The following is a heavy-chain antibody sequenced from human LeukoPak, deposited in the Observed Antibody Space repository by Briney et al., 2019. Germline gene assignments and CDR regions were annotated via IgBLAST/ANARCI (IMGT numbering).Heavy chain of an antibody. Sequence: ASVKVSCKASGGTFSSYAISWVRQAPGQGLEWMGGIIPIFGTANYAQKFQGRVTITTDESTSTAYMELSSLRSEDTAVYYCASVGVGDGYNYDWGQGTLVTVSS. CDR1: GGTFSSYA. D-gene: IGHD5-24*01. V-gene: IGHV1-69*05. CDR2: IIPIFGTA. J-gene: IGHJ4*02. CDR3: ASVGVGDGYNYD.